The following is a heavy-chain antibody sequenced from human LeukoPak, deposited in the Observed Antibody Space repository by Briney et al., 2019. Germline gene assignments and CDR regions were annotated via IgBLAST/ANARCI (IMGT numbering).Heavy chain of an antibody. D-gene: IGHD4-17*01. Sequence: SETLSLTCTVSGGSISSSSYYWGWIRQPPGKGLEWIGSIYYSGSTNYNPSLKSRVTISVDTSKNQFSLKLSSVTAADTAVYYCARGGRYGDYGIDYWGQGTLVTVSS. CDR3: ARGGRYGDYGIDY. CDR1: GGSISSSSYY. J-gene: IGHJ4*02. CDR2: IYYSGST. V-gene: IGHV4-39*07.